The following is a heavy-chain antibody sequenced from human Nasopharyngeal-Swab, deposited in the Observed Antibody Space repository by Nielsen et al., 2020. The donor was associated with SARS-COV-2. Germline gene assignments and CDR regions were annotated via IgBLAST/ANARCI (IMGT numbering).Heavy chain of an antibody. CDR2: INTNTGNP. Sequence: ASVDVSCTASGYPFPSYAMTCVRPAPGQGLEWMGWINTNTGNPTYAQGFTGRFVFSLYTSVSTAYLQISSLKAEDTAVYYCSLGIAAAGYYYFDYWGQGTLVTVAS. V-gene: IGHV7-4-1*02. J-gene: IGHJ4*02. CDR3: SLGIAAAGYYYFDY. CDR1: GYPFPSYA. D-gene: IGHD6-13*01.